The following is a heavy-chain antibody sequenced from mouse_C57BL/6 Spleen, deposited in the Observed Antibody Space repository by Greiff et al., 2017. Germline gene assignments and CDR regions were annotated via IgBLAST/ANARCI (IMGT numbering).Heavy chain of an antibody. CDR3: AGYSNYGYFDV. Sequence: QVQLQQSGAELVRPGASVKLSCKASGYTFTDYYINWVKQRPGQGLEWIARIYPGSGNTYYNEKFKGKATLTAEKSSSTAYMQLSSLTSEDSAVYFCAGYSNYGYFDVWGTGTTVTVSS. CDR1: GYTFTDYY. J-gene: IGHJ1*03. V-gene: IGHV1-76*01. D-gene: IGHD2-5*01. CDR2: IYPGSGNT.